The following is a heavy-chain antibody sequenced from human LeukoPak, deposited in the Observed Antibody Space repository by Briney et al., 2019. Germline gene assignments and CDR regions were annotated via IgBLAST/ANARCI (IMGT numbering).Heavy chain of an antibody. Sequence: GGSLRLSCAASGFTFNKYWMQWVRQAPGKGLVWVSHINSDGSDTSYADSVKGRFTISRDNAKNTLYLQMNSLRAEDTAMYYCARRALYGDYANFDYWGQGTLVTASS. V-gene: IGHV3-74*01. CDR1: GFTFNKYW. D-gene: IGHD4-17*01. J-gene: IGHJ4*02. CDR3: ARRALYGDYANFDY. CDR2: INSDGSDT.